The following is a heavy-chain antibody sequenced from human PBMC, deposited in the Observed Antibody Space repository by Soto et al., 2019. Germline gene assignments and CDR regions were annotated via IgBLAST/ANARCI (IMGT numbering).Heavy chain of an antibody. CDR3: ARGVVTIFGVVTHAFDI. Sequence: GASVKVSCKASGYTFTSYGISWVRQAPGQGLEWMGWISAYNGNTNYAQKLQGRVTMTTDTSTSTAYMELRSLGSDDTAVYYCARGVVTIFGVVTHAFDIWGQGTMVTVSS. CDR1: GYTFTSYG. J-gene: IGHJ3*02. V-gene: IGHV1-18*01. CDR2: ISAYNGNT. D-gene: IGHD3-3*01.